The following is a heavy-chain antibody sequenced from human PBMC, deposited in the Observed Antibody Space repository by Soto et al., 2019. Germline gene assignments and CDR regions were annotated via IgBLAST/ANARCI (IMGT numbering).Heavy chain of an antibody. CDR2: IWYDGSNK. CDR1: GFTFSSYG. CDR3: ARDRVAGHYYYYGMDV. D-gene: IGHD6-19*01. Sequence: GGSLRLSCAASGFTFSSYGMHWVRQAPGKGLEWVAVIWYDGSNKYYADSVKGRFTISRDNSKNTLYLQMNSLRAEDTAVYYCARDRVAGHYYYYGMDVWGQGTTVTVPS. V-gene: IGHV3-33*01. J-gene: IGHJ6*02.